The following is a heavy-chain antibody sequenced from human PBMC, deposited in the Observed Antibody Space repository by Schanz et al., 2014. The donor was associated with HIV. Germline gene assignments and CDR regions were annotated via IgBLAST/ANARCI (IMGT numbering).Heavy chain of an antibody. CDR3: AKTAVAAAGPDSYYYYDMDV. Sequence: QVQLVESGGGVVQPGRSLRLACAASGFTFSSDGMHWVRQAPGKGLEWVAVISYDGSNKYYADSVKGRFTISRDNSKNTLYLQMNSLRSDDTAVYYCAKTAVAAAGPDSYYYYDMDVWGQGTTVTVSS. J-gene: IGHJ6*01. CDR2: ISYDGSNK. V-gene: IGHV3-30*18. CDR1: GFTFSSDG. D-gene: IGHD6-13*01.